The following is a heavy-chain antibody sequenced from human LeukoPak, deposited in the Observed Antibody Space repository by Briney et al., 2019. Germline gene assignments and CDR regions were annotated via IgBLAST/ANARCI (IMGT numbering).Heavy chain of an antibody. V-gene: IGHV3-11*01. CDR1: GFTFSDYY. CDR2: ISSSGSTI. D-gene: IGHD3-10*01. J-gene: IGHJ4*02. CDR3: ARASGDLDYFDY. Sequence: PGGSLRLSCAASGFTFSDYYMSWMRQAPGKGVEWGSYISSSGSTIYYADSVKGRFTISRDNAKNSLYLQMNSLRAEDTAVYYCARASGDLDYFDYWGQGTLVTVSS.